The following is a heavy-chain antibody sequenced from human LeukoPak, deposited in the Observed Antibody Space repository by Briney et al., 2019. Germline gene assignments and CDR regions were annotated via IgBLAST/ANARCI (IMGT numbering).Heavy chain of an antibody. CDR1: GFTFDDYG. V-gene: IGHV3-20*04. Sequence: GGSLRLSCAASGFTFDDYGMSWVRQAPGKGLEWVSGINWNGGSTGYADSVKGRFTISRDSAKNSLYLQMNSLRAEDTALYYCARPTGGNYGFDYWGQGTLVTVSS. CDR2: INWNGGST. J-gene: IGHJ4*02. D-gene: IGHD3-10*01. CDR3: ARPTGGNYGFDY.